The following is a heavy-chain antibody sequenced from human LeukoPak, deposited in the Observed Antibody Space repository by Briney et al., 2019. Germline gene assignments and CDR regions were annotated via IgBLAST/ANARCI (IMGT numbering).Heavy chain of an antibody. CDR3: ARDWGSSSWYGFNYMDV. J-gene: IGHJ6*03. CDR1: GGSISSYY. Sequence: SETLSLTCTVSGGSISSYYWSWIRQPAGKGLEWIGSIYYSGSTYYNPSLKSRVTISVDTSKNQFSLKLSSVTAADTAVYYCARDWGSSSWYGFNYMDVWGKGTTVTVSS. V-gene: IGHV4-4*07. D-gene: IGHD6-13*01. CDR2: IYYSGST.